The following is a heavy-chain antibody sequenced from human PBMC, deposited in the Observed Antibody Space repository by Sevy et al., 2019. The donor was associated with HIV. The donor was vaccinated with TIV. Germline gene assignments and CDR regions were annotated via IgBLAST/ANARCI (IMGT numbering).Heavy chain of an antibody. CDR3: ARTYHGPCYGMDV. CDR2: IWYDGSNK. Sequence: GGCLRLSCAASGFTFSSYGMHWVRQAPGKGLEWVAVIWYDGSNKYYADSVKGRFTISRDNSKNTLYLQMNSLRAEDTTVYYCARTYHGPCYGMDVWGQGTTVTVS. J-gene: IGHJ6*02. CDR1: GFTFSSYG. V-gene: IGHV3-33*01. D-gene: IGHD2-2*01.